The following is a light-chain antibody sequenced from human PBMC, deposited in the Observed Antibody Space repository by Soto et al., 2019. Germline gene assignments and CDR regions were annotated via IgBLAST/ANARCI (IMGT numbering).Light chain of an antibody. Sequence: DIQMTQSPSSLSASVGDRITITCQASQDISKYLNWYQHKPGKAPKLLIYDASNFETGVPSRFSGSGSGTEFTFTISSLQPEDIATYYCQQYDNLPITFGGGTKVDI. V-gene: IGKV1-33*01. CDR2: DAS. CDR1: QDISKY. CDR3: QQYDNLPIT. J-gene: IGKJ4*01.